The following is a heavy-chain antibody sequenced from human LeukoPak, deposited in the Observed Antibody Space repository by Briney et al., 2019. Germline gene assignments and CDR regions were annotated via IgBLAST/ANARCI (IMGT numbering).Heavy chain of an antibody. D-gene: IGHD5-24*01. J-gene: IGHJ4*02. Sequence: GGSLRLSCAASGFTFSRSGMHWVRQAPGKGLEWVTFIGYDGSKIYYADSVKGRFTISRDNSRNTLYVQMNSLRAEDTAVYYCAKRNGHNPDYWGQGTLVTVSS. V-gene: IGHV3-30*02. CDR3: AKRNGHNPDY. CDR2: IGYDGSKI. CDR1: GFTFSRSG.